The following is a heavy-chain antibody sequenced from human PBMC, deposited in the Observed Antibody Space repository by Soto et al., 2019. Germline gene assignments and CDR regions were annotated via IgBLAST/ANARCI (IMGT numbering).Heavy chain of an antibody. V-gene: IGHV1-69*13. Sequence: SVKVSCKASGGTFSCYAISWVRQAPGQGLEWMGGIIPIFGTANYAQKFQGRVTITADESTSTAYMELSSLRSEDTAVYYCARERVVPAAGYYYGMDVWGQGTTVTVSS. CDR3: ARERVVPAAGYYYGMDV. CDR1: GGTFSCYA. CDR2: IIPIFGTA. D-gene: IGHD2-2*01. J-gene: IGHJ6*02.